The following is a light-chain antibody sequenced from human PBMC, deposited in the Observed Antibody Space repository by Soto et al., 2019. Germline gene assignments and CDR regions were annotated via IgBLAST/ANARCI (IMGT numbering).Light chain of an antibody. CDR2: EVS. Sequence: QSALTQPPSASGSPGQSVTISCTGTSSDVGGYNFVSWYQQHPGKAPKLMIFEVSKRPSGVPDRFSGSKSGNTASLTVSGLRAADEADYDCGSVADTAGNNDHYVFGTGTKVTVL. J-gene: IGLJ1*01. V-gene: IGLV2-8*01. CDR3: GSVADTAGNNDHYV. CDR1: SSDVGGYNF.